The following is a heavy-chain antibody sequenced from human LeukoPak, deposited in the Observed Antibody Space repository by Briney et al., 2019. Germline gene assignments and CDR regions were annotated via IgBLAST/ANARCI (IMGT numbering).Heavy chain of an antibody. V-gene: IGHV3-48*04. Sequence: PGGSLRLSCAASGFTFSSYSMNWVRQAPGKGLEWGSYISSSSSTIYYADSVKGRFTISRDNAKNSLYLQMNSLRAEDTAVYYCARAGMLTISPRNWFDPWGQGTLVTVSS. CDR1: GFTFSSYS. J-gene: IGHJ5*02. CDR2: ISSSSSTI. CDR3: ARAGMLTISPRNWFDP. D-gene: IGHD3-3*01.